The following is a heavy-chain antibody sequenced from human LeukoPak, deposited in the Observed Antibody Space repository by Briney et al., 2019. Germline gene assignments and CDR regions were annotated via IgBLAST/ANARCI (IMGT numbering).Heavy chain of an antibody. CDR1: GYTFTGYY. J-gene: IGHJ3*02. CDR3: ASIVGATRAFDI. Sequence: ASVKLSCKASGYTFTGYYMHWGRQAPGQGLRWMGWINPNSGGTNYTQKFQGRVTMTRDTSTSTAYMELSRLRSDDTAVYYCASIVGATRAFDIWGQGTMVSVSS. V-gene: IGHV1-2*02. D-gene: IGHD1-26*01. CDR2: INPNSGGT.